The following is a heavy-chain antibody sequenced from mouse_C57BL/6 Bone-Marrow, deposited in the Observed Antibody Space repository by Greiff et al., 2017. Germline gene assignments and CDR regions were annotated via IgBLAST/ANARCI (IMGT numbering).Heavy chain of an antibody. V-gene: IGHV1-61*01. CDR2: IYPSDSDT. CDR3: ASHYYGSSVAWFAY. Sequence: VQLQQPGAELVRPGSSVKLSCKASGYTFTSYWMDWVKQRPGQGLEWIGNIYPSDSDTHYNQKFKDKATLTVDKSSSTAYVQLSSLTSEDSAVYFCASHYYGSSVAWFAYWGQGTLVTVSA. D-gene: IGHD1-1*01. CDR1: GYTFTSYW. J-gene: IGHJ3*01.